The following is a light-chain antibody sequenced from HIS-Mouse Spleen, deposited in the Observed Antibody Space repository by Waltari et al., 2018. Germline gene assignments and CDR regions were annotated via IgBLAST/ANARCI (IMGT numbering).Light chain of an antibody. Sequence: SYEPTQPPSVSVSPGQTARITCSGDALPKKYAYWYQQKSGQAPVLVIYEDSKRPSGIPERFSGSSSGTMATLTISGGQVEDEADYYCYSTDSSGNHRVFGGGTKLTVL. V-gene: IGLV3-10*01. J-gene: IGLJ2*01. CDR2: EDS. CDR3: YSTDSSGNHRV. CDR1: ALPKKY.